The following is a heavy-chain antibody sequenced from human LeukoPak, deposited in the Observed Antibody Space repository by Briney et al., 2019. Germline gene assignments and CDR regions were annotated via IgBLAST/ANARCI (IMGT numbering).Heavy chain of an antibody. CDR1: GFTFSSYW. V-gene: IGHV3-74*01. CDR3: ARALVAPYYFDY. J-gene: IGHJ4*02. Sequence: GGSLRLFCAASGFTFSSYWMHWVRQAPGKGLVWVSRINTDGGSTTYAGSVKGRFTISRDNAKNTLYLQMNSLRAEDTAVYYCARALVAPYYFDYWGQGAMVTVSS. CDR2: INTDGGST. D-gene: IGHD2-15*01.